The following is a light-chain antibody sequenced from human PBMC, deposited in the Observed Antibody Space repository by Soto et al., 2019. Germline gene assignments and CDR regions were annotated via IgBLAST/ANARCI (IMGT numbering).Light chain of an antibody. CDR1: QSLSNS. CDR3: QQYKSYWT. CDR2: DAS. J-gene: IGKJ1*01. V-gene: IGKV1-5*01. Sequence: DIQMTQSPSTLSASVGDRVTITCRASQSLSNSLAWYQQKPGKAPNLLISDASSLETGVPSRFSGSGSGTEFTLTITRLQPDDFATYYCQQYKSYWTFGQGTKVDIK.